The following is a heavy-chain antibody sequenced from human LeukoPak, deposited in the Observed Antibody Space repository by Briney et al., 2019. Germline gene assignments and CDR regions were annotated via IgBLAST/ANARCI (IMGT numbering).Heavy chain of an antibody. D-gene: IGHD6-19*01. Sequence: GSLRLSCAASGFTFSSYAMHWVRQAPGKGLEWVAVISYDGSNKYYADSVKGRFTISRDNSKNTLYLQMNSLRAEDTAVYYCAREGGSSGWYFDYWGQGTLVTVSS. CDR2: ISYDGSNK. V-gene: IGHV3-30-3*01. CDR3: AREGGSSGWYFDY. CDR1: GFTFSSYA. J-gene: IGHJ4*02.